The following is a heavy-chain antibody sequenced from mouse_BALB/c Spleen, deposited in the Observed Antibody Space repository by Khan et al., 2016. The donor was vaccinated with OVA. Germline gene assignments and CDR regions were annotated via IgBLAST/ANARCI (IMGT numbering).Heavy chain of an antibody. V-gene: IGHV1S137*01. CDR2: ISTYYGHA. D-gene: IGHD1-1*02. CDR3: TSGGWGTRFAY. Sequence: LVESGAELVRPGVSVKISCKGSGYTFTDFTMHWVMQSHAMSLEWIGVISTYYGHATYNQEFKDRATLTVDKSSSTAYMELARLTSEDSAIXYCTSGGWGTRFAYWGQGTLVTVSA. CDR1: GYTFTDFT. J-gene: IGHJ3*01.